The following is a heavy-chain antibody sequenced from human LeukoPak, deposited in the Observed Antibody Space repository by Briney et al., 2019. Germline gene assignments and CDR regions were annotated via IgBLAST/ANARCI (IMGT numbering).Heavy chain of an antibody. J-gene: IGHJ4*02. D-gene: IGHD6-13*01. Sequence: SETLSLTCTVSGGSFGSYYWSWIRQPPGKGLEWIGNIYYSGSTNYNPSLKSRVTISVDTSKNQFSLKLSSVTAADTAVYYCARPPHLKYSSSPGGWGQGTLVTVSS. CDR1: GGSFGSYY. CDR3: ARPPHLKYSSSPGG. V-gene: IGHV4-59*08. CDR2: IYYSGST.